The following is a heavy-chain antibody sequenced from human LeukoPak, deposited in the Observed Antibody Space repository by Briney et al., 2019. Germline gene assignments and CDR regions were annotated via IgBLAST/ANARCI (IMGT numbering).Heavy chain of an antibody. V-gene: IGHV1-2*06. CDR1: GYTFTGYY. J-gene: IGHJ4*02. Sequence: GASVKVSCKASGYTFTGYYMHWGRQAPGQGLEWRGRINPNSGGTNYAQQFQGRVTMTSDTSISTAYMELSSLRSDDTAVYYCARAGYYDSSGYGSDYWGQGTLVTVSS. D-gene: IGHD3-22*01. CDR2: INPNSGGT. CDR3: ARAGYYDSSGYGSDY.